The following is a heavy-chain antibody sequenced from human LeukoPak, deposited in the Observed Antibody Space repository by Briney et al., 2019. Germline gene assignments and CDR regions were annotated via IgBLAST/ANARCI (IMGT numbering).Heavy chain of an antibody. CDR1: GGSISSYY. J-gene: IGHJ4*02. CDR2: IHYTGTT. V-gene: IGHV4-59*01. Sequence: PSETLSLTCTVSGGSISSYYWSWIRQPPGKGPEWIGFIHYTGTTNYGPSLRSRVTISVDTSKNQFSLKLSSVTAADTAVYYCARDTGRDGGFDYWGQGTLVTVSS. CDR3: ARDTGRDGGFDY. D-gene: IGHD1-1*01.